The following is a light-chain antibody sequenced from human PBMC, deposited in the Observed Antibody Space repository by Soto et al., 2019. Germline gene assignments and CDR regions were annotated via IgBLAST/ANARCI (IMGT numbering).Light chain of an antibody. CDR3: SSYTRSGTVV. CDR1: SIDVGDSNY. J-gene: IGLJ2*01. V-gene: IGLV2-14*01. Sequence: QPVLTQPASVSGSPGQSITISCTATSIDVGDSNYVSWYQHHPGKAPKIMIYEVTNRPSGVSNRFSGSKSGHTASLTISGLQAEDEAAYYCSSYTRSGTVVFGGGTKVTVL. CDR2: EVT.